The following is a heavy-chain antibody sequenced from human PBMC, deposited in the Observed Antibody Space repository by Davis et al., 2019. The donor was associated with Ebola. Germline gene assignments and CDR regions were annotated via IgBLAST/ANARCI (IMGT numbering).Heavy chain of an antibody. CDR2: INPNSGGT. Sequence: ASVKVSCKASGYTFTGYYMHWVRQAPGQGLEWMGWINPNSGGTNYAQKFQGRVTMTRDTSISTAYMELSRLRSDDTALYYCARAGFRDGDYYYYYGMDVWGQGTTVTVSS. CDR3: ARAGFRDGDYYYYYGMDV. CDR1: GYTFTGYY. V-gene: IGHV1-2*02. J-gene: IGHJ6*02. D-gene: IGHD4-17*01.